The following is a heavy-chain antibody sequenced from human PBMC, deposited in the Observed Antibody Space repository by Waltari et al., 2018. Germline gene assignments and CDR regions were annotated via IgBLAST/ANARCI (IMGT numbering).Heavy chain of an antibody. CDR3: ARRPITMVQGVIISHWYFDL. V-gene: IGHV4-38-2*01. CDR1: GYSISSGYY. CDR2: IYHSGST. Sequence: QVQLQESGPGLVKPSETLSLTCAVSGYSISSGYYWGWIRQPPGKGLEWIGSIYHSGSTYYNPSLKSRVTISVDTSKNQFSLKLSSVTAADTAVYYCARRPITMVQGVIISHWYFDLWGRGTLVTVSS. J-gene: IGHJ2*01. D-gene: IGHD3-10*01.